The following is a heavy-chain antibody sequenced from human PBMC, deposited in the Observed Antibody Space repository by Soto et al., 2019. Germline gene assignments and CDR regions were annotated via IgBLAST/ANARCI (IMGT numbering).Heavy chain of an antibody. CDR2: IKSDGSYT. D-gene: IGHD3-22*01. Sequence: EVQLVESGGGLVQPGGSLRLSCAASGFTFNTYWMQWVRQAPGKGLVWVSRIKSDGSYTNYADSVKGRFTISRDNAKNTLFLQMNSLGAEDPAVYYCATGGSGYFTYWCQGTLVTVSS. V-gene: IGHV3-74*01. CDR1: GFTFNTYW. CDR3: ATGGSGYFTY. J-gene: IGHJ4*02.